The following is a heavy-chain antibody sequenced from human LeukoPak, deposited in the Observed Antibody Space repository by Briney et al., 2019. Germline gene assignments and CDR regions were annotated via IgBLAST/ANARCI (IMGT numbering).Heavy chain of an antibody. Sequence: GGSLKLSWAAAGFTFSSYEMNWVRQAPGKGLEWVSYISSSGSTIYYADSVKGRFTISRDNAKNSLYLQMNSLRAEDTAVYYCAELGITMIGGVWGKGTTVTISS. CDR3: AELGITMIGGV. J-gene: IGHJ6*04. V-gene: IGHV3-48*03. CDR1: GFTFSSYE. D-gene: IGHD3-10*02. CDR2: ISSSGSTI.